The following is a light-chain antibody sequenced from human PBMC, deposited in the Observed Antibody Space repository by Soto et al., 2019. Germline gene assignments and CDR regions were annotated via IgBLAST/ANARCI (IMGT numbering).Light chain of an antibody. CDR3: MQALQTPRT. Sequence: DIVMTQSPLSLPVTPGEPASISCRSSQSLLHSNGYNYLDWYLQKPGQSPQLLVYLGSNRASGVLDRVSGSGSGTDFTLKISRVEAEDVGVYYCMQALQTPRTFGQETTLEIK. J-gene: IGKJ2*01. V-gene: IGKV2-28*01. CDR2: LGS. CDR1: QSLLHSNGYNY.